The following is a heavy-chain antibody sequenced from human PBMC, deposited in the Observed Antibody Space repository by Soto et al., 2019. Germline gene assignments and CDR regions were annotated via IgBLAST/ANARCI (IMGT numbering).Heavy chain of an antibody. J-gene: IGHJ5*02. D-gene: IGHD5-18*01. CDR2: ISYDGSNK. CDR1: GFTFSSYG. V-gene: IGHV3-30*18. Sequence: SGGSLRLSCAASGFTFSSYGMHWVRQAPGKGLEWVAVISYDGSNKYYADSVKGRFTISRDNSKNTLYLQMNSLRAEDTAVYYCAKEFDSYGFQSWFDPWGQGTLVTVSS. CDR3: AKEFDSYGFQSWFDP.